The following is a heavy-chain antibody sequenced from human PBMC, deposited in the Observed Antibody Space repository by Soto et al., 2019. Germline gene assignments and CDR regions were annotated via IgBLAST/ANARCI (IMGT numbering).Heavy chain of an antibody. V-gene: IGHV3-15*07. CDR2: IKRKTDGGTT. D-gene: IGHD3-22*01. Sequence: EVQLVESGGGLVKPGGSLRLSCAASGFTFSNAWMNWVRQAPGKGLEWVGRIKRKTDGGTTDYAAPVKGRFTISRDDSKNTLYLQMNSLKTEDTAVYYCTTDVRVYYDSSGYYVDYWGQGTLVTVSS. J-gene: IGHJ4*02. CDR1: GFTFSNAW. CDR3: TTDVRVYYDSSGYYVDY.